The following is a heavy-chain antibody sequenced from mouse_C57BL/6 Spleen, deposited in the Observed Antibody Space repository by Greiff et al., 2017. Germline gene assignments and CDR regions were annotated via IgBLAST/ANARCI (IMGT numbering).Heavy chain of an antibody. CDR2: IDPSDSYT. CDR1: GYTFTSYW. J-gene: IGHJ1*03. D-gene: IGHD1-1*01. CDR3: ASRITTVVATRDWYFGV. Sequence: QVQLQQPGAELVMPGASVKLSCKASGYTFTSYWMHWVKQRPGQGLEWIGAIDPSDSYTNYNQKFKGKSTLTVDKSSSTAYMQLSSLTSEDSAVYYCASRITTVVATRDWYFGVWGTGTTVTVSS. V-gene: IGHV1-69*01.